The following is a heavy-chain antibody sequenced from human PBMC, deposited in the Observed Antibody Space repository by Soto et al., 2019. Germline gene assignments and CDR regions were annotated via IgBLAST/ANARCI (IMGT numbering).Heavy chain of an antibody. CDR2: IYYSGST. CDR3: ARDRRVRGVLDV. J-gene: IGHJ6*02. Sequence: SETLSLTCTVSGGSISSYYWSWIRQPPGKGLEWIGYIYYSGSTNYNPSLKSRVTISVDTSKNQFSLNLSSVTAADTAVYYCARDRRVRGVLDVWGQGTTVTVSS. D-gene: IGHD3-10*01. CDR1: GGSISSYY. V-gene: IGHV4-59*01.